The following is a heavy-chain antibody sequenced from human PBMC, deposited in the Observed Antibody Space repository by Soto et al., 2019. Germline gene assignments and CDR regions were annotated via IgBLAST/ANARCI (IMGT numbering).Heavy chain of an antibody. Sequence: PGGSLRLSCAASGFTFSSYGMHWVRQAPGKGLEWVAVISSDGSNKYYADSVKGRFTISRDNSKNTLYLQMNSLRAEDTAVYYCARPNSSGWYPPFDPWGQGTLVTVSS. CDR2: ISSDGSNK. J-gene: IGHJ5*02. CDR3: ARPNSSGWYPPFDP. D-gene: IGHD6-19*01. CDR1: GFTFSSYG. V-gene: IGHV3-30*03.